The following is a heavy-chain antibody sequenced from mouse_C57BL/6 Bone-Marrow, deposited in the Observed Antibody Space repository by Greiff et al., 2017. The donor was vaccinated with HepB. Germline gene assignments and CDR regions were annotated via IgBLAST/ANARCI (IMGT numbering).Heavy chain of an antibody. J-gene: IGHJ4*01. D-gene: IGHD2-5*01. Sequence: EVKLVESGGGLVKPGGSLKLSCAASGFTFSDYGMHWVRQAPEKGLEWVAYISSGSSTIYYADTVKGRFTISRDNAKNTLFLQMTSLRSEDTAMYYCARASYYSNYDYAMAYWGQGTSVTVSS. V-gene: IGHV5-17*01. CDR2: ISSGSSTI. CDR1: GFTFSDYG. CDR3: ARASYYSNYDYAMAY.